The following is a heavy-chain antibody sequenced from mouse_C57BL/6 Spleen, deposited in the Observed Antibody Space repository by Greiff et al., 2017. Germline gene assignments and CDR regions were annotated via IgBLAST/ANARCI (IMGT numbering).Heavy chain of an antibody. D-gene: IGHD2-3*01. V-gene: IGHV5-9*01. CDR2: ISGGGGNT. CDR3: ARHDDGYYGY. CDR1: GFTFSSYT. J-gene: IGHJ2*01. Sequence: DVMLVESGGGLVKPGGSLKLSCAASGFTFSSYTMSWVRQTPEKRLEWVATISGGGGNTYYPDSVKGRFTISRDNAKNTLYLQMSSLRSEDTALYYCARHDDGYYGYWGQGTTLTVSS.